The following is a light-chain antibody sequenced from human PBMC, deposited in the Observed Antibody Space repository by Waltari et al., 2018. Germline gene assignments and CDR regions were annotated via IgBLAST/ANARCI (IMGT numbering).Light chain of an antibody. CDR2: EVS. V-gene: IGLV2-23*02. Sequence: QSALPQPASVSGSPGQSITIPCTGTSSDVGAYNFVSWYQQHPGKAPKFMIYEVSKRPSGVSNRFSGSKSGNTASLTISGLQAEDEADYYCCSYAGSSSFVVFGGGTKLTVL. J-gene: IGLJ2*01. CDR3: CSYAGSSSFVV. CDR1: SSDVGAYNF.